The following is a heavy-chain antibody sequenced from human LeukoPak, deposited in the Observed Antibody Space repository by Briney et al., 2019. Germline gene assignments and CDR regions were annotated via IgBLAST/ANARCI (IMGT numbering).Heavy chain of an antibody. D-gene: IGHD5-18*01. V-gene: IGHV4-39*07. CDR1: GGSISSSSYY. CDR2: IYYSGST. CDR3: ARDNRGYSYGTGDWFDP. Sequence: PSETLSLTCTVSGGSISSSSYYWGWIRQPPGKGLEWIGSIYYSGSTYYNPSLKSRVTISVDTSKNQFSLKLSSVTAADTAVYYCARDNRGYSYGTGDWFDPWGQGTLVTVSS. J-gene: IGHJ5*02.